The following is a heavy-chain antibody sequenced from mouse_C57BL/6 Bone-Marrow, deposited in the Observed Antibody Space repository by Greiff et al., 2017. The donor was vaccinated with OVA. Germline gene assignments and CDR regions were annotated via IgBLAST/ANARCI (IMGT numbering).Heavy chain of an antibody. V-gene: IGHV5-6*01. J-gene: IGHJ2*01. D-gene: IGHD2-1*01. CDR1: GFTFSSYG. CDR3: ARHLLWYNVGFDY. CDR2: ISSGGSYT. Sequence: EVKLMESGGDLVKPGGSLKLSCAASGFTFSSYGMSWVRQTPDKRLEWVATISSGGSYTYYPDSVKGRFTISRDNAKNTLYLQMSSLKSDDAAMYYCARHLLWYNVGFDYWGQGTTLTVSS.